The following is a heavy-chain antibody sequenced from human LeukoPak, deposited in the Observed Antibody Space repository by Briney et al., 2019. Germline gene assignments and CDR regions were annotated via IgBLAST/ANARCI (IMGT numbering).Heavy chain of an antibody. Sequence: PGGSLRLSCAASGFTFSSYGMHWVRQAPGKGLEWVAVIWYDGSNKYYADSLKGRFTISRDNSKNTLYLQMNSLRAEDAAVYYCARDSQQLERRAWFDPWGQGTLVTVSS. J-gene: IGHJ5*02. V-gene: IGHV3-33*01. CDR1: GFTFSSYG. CDR3: ARDSQQLERRAWFDP. D-gene: IGHD1-1*01. CDR2: IWYDGSNK.